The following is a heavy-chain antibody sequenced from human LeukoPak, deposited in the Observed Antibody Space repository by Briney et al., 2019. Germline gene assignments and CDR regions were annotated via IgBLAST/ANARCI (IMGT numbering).Heavy chain of an antibody. Sequence: GGSLRLSCAASGFTFSSYEMNWVRQAPGKGLEWVSYISSSGSTIYYADSVKGRFTIPRDNAKNSLYLQMNSLRAENTAVYYCARDLYNSGRSGIREFDYWGQGTLVTVSS. CDR2: ISSSGSTI. V-gene: IGHV3-48*03. CDR1: GFTFSSYE. D-gene: IGHD5-12*01. J-gene: IGHJ4*02. CDR3: ARDLYNSGRSGIREFDY.